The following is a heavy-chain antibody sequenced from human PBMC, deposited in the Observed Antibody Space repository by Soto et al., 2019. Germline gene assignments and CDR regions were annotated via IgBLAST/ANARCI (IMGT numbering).Heavy chain of an antibody. Sequence: PSETLSLTCTVSGGSISSGGYYWSWIRQHPGKGLEWIGYIYYSGSTYYNPSLKSRVTISVDTSKNQFSLKLSSVTAADTAVYYCARGRAGTPYYYYYMDVWGKGTTVTVSS. CDR3: ARGRAGTPYYYYYMDV. CDR2: IYYSGST. D-gene: IGHD1-1*01. J-gene: IGHJ6*03. V-gene: IGHV4-31*03. CDR1: GGSISSGGYY.